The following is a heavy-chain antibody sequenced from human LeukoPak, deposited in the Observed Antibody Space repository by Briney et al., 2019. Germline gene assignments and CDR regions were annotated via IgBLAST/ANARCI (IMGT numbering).Heavy chain of an antibody. D-gene: IGHD2-2*01. CDR1: XXTFSSXX. CDR3: ARVRAAALDY. V-gene: IGHV3-7*01. CDR2: IKQDGSEK. J-gene: IGHJ4*02. Sequence: ASXXTFSSXXXXXGXXXXXXXLEWLANIKQDGSEKYYVDSVKGRFTISRDNAKNSLYLQMNSLRAEDTAVYYCARVRAAALDYWGQGTLVTVSS.